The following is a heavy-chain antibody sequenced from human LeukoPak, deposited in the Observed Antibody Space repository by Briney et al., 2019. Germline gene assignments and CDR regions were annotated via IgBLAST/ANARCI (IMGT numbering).Heavy chain of an antibody. Sequence: HPGGSLRLSCAASGFPFSIFEMNWVRQAPGKGLEWVSYISNSGNTIYYADSVKGRFTISRDNTKNSLYLQMNSLRAEDTAVYYCVRSPYSESYYGDAFDIWGQGTVVTLSS. J-gene: IGHJ3*02. CDR3: VRSPYSESYYGDAFDI. CDR1: GFPFSIFE. V-gene: IGHV3-48*03. D-gene: IGHD1-26*01. CDR2: ISNSGNTI.